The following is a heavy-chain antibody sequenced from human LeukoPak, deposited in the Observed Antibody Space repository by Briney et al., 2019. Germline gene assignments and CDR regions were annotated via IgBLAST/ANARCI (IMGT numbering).Heavy chain of an antibody. V-gene: IGHV4-34*01. CDR3: ARGPSGYYSYFDY. CDR2: INHSGST. Sequence: SETLSLTCAVSGGSFSGYYWSWIRQPPGKGLEWIGEINHSGSTNYNPSIKSRVTISVDTSKNQFSLKLSSVTAADTAVYYCARGPSGYYSYFDYWGQGTLVTVSS. D-gene: IGHD3-22*01. J-gene: IGHJ4*02. CDR1: GGSFSGYY.